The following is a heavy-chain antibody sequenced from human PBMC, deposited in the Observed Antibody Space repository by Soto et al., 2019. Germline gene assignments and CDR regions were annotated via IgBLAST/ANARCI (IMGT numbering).Heavy chain of an antibody. D-gene: IGHD3-22*01. CDR3: ARVPHDSSGYYDY. CDR1: GLTINIYS. Sequence: GGSLRLSCAASGLTINIYSMNWVRQAPGKGLEWVSSISSSSAYIYYSDSVKGRLTISRDNAKNSLYLQMNSLRAEDTAVYYCARVPHDSSGYYDYWGQGTLVTVSS. CDR2: ISSSSAYI. V-gene: IGHV3-21*01. J-gene: IGHJ4*02.